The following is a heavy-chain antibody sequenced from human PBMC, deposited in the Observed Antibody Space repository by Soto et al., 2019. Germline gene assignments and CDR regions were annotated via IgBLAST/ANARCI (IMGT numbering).Heavy chain of an antibody. CDR2: IKTKTEGGTT. CDR1: EFTLSNAW. J-gene: IGHJ4*02. D-gene: IGHD3-10*01. V-gene: IGHV3-15*01. CDR3: ATGAGRPAEHFDY. Sequence: EVQLVESGGGLVKPGGSLRLSCSASEFTLSNAWMNWVRQAPGKGLAWVGRIKTKTEGGTTDFAAPVKGRFALSRDDSTNTVYLQMNSLRTEDTAVYYCATGAGRPAEHFDYWGQGALVTVSS.